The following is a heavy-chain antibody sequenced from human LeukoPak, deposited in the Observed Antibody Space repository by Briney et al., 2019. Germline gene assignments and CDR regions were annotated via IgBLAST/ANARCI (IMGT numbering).Heavy chain of an antibody. CDR2: IYYSGST. CDR1: GGSISSSSYY. V-gene: IGHV4-39*07. D-gene: IGHD3-16*01. J-gene: IGHJ4*02. CDR3: ASLFTFGGVTDY. Sequence: PSETLSLTCTVPGGSISSSSYYWGWIRQPPGSGLEWIGSIYYSGSTYYNPSLKSRVTISVDTSKNQFSLSLSSVTAADTAVYYCASLFTFGGVTDYWGQGILVTVSS.